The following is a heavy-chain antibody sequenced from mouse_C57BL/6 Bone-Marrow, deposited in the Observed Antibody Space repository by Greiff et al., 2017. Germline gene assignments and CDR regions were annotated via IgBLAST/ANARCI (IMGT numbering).Heavy chain of an antibody. V-gene: IGHV5-17*01. D-gene: IGHD1-1*01. CDR3: ARDRYYGSSDWYFDV. CDR2: ISSGSSTI. J-gene: IGHJ1*03. CDR1: GFTFSDYG. Sequence: DVMLVESGGGLVKPGGSLKLSCAASGFTFSDYGMHWVRQAPEKGLEWVAYISSGSSTIYYADTVKGRFTISRDNAKNTLFLQMTSLRSEDTAMYYCARDRYYGSSDWYFDVWGTGTTVTVSS.